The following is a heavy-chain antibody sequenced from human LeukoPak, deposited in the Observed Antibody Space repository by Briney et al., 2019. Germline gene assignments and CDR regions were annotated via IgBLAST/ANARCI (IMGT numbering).Heavy chain of an antibody. CDR1: GGSFSGYY. Sequence: SETLSLTCAVYGGSFSGYYWSWIRQPPGKGLEWIGEINHSGSTNYNPSLKSRVTISVDTSKNQFSLKLSSVTAADTAVYYCARHLSSGSPGLWGQGTLVTVSS. V-gene: IGHV4-34*01. D-gene: IGHD1-26*01. CDR3: ARHLSSGSPGL. CDR2: INHSGST. J-gene: IGHJ4*02.